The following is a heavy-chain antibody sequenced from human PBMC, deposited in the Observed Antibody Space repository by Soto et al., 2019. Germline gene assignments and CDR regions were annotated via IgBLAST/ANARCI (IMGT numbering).Heavy chain of an antibody. CDR3: ASRSAAMSRHHYYYYYGMDV. V-gene: IGHV1-69*12. CDR2: IIPIFGTA. CDR1: GGTFSSYA. D-gene: IGHD2-2*01. J-gene: IGHJ6*02. Sequence: QVQLVQSGAEVKKPGSSVKVSCKASGGTFSSYAISWVRQAPGQGLEWMGGIIPIFGTANYAQKFQGRVTITADESTSTAYMELSSLRSEDTAVYYCASRSAAMSRHHYYYYYGMDVWGQGTTVTVSS.